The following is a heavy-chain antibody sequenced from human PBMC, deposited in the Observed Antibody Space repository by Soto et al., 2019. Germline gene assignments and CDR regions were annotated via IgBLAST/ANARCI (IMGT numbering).Heavy chain of an antibody. CDR1: GGTFSSYA. D-gene: IGHD6-19*01. CDR3: ASDAYTIAVAGTYGWFDP. J-gene: IGHJ5*02. Sequence: QVQLVQSGAEVKKPGSSVKVSCKASGGTFSSYAISWVRQAPGQGLEWMEGIIPIFATANYAQKFQGRVKITGDKPPTTAYMELSSLRSEDTAVYYCASDAYTIAVAGTYGWFDPWGQGTLVTVSS. CDR2: IIPIFATA. V-gene: IGHV1-69*14.